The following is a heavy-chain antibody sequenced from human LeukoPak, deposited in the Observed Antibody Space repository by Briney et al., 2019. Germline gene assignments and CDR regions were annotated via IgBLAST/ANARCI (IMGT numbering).Heavy chain of an antibody. J-gene: IGHJ6*02. CDR2: ISSSSSYI. Sequence: GGSLRLSCAASGFSFSSYSMNWVRQAPGKGLEGVSSISSSSSYIYYGDSVKGRFTISRDNAKNSLYLQMNSLRAEDTALYHCARHGGIYYYYGMDVWGQGTTVTVSS. D-gene: IGHD2-15*01. V-gene: IGHV3-21*04. CDR1: GFSFSSYS. CDR3: ARHGGIYYYYGMDV.